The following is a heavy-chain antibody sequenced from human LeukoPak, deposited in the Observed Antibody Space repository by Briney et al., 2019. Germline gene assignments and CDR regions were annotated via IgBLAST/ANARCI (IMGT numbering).Heavy chain of an antibody. D-gene: IGHD3-3*01. Sequence: SVKVSCKASGFTFTSSATQWVRQARGQRLEWIGWIVVGSGNTNYAQKFQERVTITRDMSTSTAYMELSSLRSEDTAVYYCARGGRFDYYYYYMDVWGKGTTVTVSS. J-gene: IGHJ6*03. V-gene: IGHV1-58*02. CDR3: ARGGRFDYYYYYMDV. CDR1: GFTFTSSA. CDR2: IVVGSGNT.